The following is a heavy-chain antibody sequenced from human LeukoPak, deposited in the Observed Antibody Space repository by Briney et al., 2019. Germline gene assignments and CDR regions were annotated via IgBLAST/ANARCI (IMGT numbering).Heavy chain of an antibody. Sequence: GGSLRLSCAASGFTFSSYAMSWVRQAPGKGLEWVSAISGSGGSTYYADSVKGRFTISRDNSKNTLYLQMNSLRAEDTAVYYCAKEAYYDFWSGYLIDYWGQGTLVTVSS. CDR3: AKEAYYDFWSGYLIDY. J-gene: IGHJ4*02. D-gene: IGHD3-3*01. CDR2: ISGSGGST. CDR1: GFTFSSYA. V-gene: IGHV3-23*01.